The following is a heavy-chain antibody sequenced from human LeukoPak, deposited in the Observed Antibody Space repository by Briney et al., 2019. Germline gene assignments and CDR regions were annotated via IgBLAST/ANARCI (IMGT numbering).Heavy chain of an antibody. CDR1: GFTFSSYA. J-gene: IGHJ4*02. Sequence: PGGSLRLSCAASGFTFSSYAMSWVRQAPGKGLEWVSAISGSGGSTYYADSVKGRLTISRDNSKNTLYLQMNSLRAEDTAVYYCARVALYSSSSRGTFDYWGQGTLVTVSS. V-gene: IGHV3-23*01. D-gene: IGHD6-6*01. CDR3: ARVALYSSSSRGTFDY. CDR2: ISGSGGST.